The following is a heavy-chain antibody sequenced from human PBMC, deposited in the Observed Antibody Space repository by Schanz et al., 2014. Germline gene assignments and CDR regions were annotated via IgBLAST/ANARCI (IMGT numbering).Heavy chain of an antibody. V-gene: IGHV3-11*05. CDR2: INTGSNYI. CDR3: AKIERNED. CDR1: GFSFSDYY. Sequence: QVQLVDSGGGLVKPGGSLRLSCAASGFSFSDYYMSWIRQAPGKGLEWISFINTGSNYINYADSVKGRFTISRDNTKNSLFLQLNSLRADDTAVYFCAKIERNEDWGQGTLVTVSS. D-gene: IGHD1-1*01. J-gene: IGHJ4*02.